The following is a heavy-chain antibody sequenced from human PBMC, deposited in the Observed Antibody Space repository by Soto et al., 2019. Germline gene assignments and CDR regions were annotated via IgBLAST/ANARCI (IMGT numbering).Heavy chain of an antibody. V-gene: IGHV4-59*08. CDR1: GGSISSYY. CDR3: ARYRIAAAGTSYMDG. D-gene: IGHD6-13*01. Sequence: PSETLSLTCTVSGGSISSYYWSWIRQPPGKGLEWIGYIYYSGSTNYNPSLKSRVTISVDTSKNQFSLKLSSVTAADTAVYYCARYRIAAAGTSYMDGPGKGTTVTVSS. CDR2: IYYSGST. J-gene: IGHJ6*03.